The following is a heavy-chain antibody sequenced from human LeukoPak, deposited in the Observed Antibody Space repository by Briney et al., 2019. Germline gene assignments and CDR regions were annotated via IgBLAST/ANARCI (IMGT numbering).Heavy chain of an antibody. Sequence: GGSLRLSCAASGFTFSSYAMSWVRHAPGKGLEWVSAISGSGGSTYYADSVKGRFTISRDNSKNTLYLQMNSLRAEDTAVYYCAKDYYYGSGSYSGTYFDYWGQGTLVTVSS. D-gene: IGHD3-10*01. J-gene: IGHJ4*02. V-gene: IGHV3-23*01. CDR3: AKDYYYGSGSYSGTYFDY. CDR1: GFTFSSYA. CDR2: ISGSGGST.